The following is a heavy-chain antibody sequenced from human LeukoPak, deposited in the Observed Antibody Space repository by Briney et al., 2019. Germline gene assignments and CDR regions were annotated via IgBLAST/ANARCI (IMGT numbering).Heavy chain of an antibody. Sequence: GSLRLSCAGSGFTFSSYAMSWVRQAPGKGLEWVSAISGSGGTTYYADSVKGRFTISRDNSKNTLYLQMNSLRAEDTAVYYCAKDTSGSYFTGDYWGQGTLVTVSS. CDR1: GFTFSSYA. CDR3: AKDTSGSYFTGDY. V-gene: IGHV3-23*01. D-gene: IGHD3-22*01. J-gene: IGHJ4*02. CDR2: ISGSGGTT.